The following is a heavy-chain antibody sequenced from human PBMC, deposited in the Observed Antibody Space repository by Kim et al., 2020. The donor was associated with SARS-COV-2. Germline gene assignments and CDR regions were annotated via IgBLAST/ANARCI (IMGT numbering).Heavy chain of an antibody. V-gene: IGHV3-30*04. Sequence: GGSLRLSCAASGFTFSSYAMHWVRQAPGKGLEWVAVISYDGSNKYYADSVKGRFTISRDNSKNTLYLQMNSLRAEDTAVYYCARDPGMVPCSDGYIDYWGQGTLVTVSA. CDR1: GFTFSSYA. D-gene: IGHD5-18*01. J-gene: IGHJ4*02. CDR3: ARDPGMVPCSDGYIDY. CDR2: ISYDGSNK.